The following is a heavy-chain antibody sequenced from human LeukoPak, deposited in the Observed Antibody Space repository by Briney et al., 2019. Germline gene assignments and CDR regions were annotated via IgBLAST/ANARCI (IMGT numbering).Heavy chain of an antibody. J-gene: IGHJ4*02. CDR3: ARVQGGGYRTADS. CDR1: GFTFSSYG. Sequence: PGGSLRLSCAASGFTFSSYGMSWVRQAPAKGLEWVSAISGSGDTTYYADSVKGRFTISRDNSKNTLFLQMNSLRDEDTAMYYCARVQGGGYRTADSWGQGTLVTVSS. CDR2: ISGSGDTT. D-gene: IGHD6-19*01. V-gene: IGHV3-23*01.